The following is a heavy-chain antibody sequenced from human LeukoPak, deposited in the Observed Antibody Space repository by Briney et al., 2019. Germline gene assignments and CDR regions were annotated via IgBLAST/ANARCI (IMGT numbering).Heavy chain of an antibody. CDR3: TTSLPHVVLLTGSEGGN. CDR1: GFTFSGYW. J-gene: IGHJ4*02. Sequence: PGGSLTLSCAASGFTFSGYWMNWVRQAPGKGLEWVANIKGDGSAQNYVDSVKGRFTISRDNAGNSLYLQMNSLRVEDTAVYYCTTSLPHVVLLTGSEGGNWGRGTLVTVSS. V-gene: IGHV3-7*01. D-gene: IGHD2-21*02. CDR2: IKGDGSAQ.